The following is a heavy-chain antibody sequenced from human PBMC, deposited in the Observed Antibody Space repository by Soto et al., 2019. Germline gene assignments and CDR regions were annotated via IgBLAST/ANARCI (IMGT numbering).Heavy chain of an antibody. CDR1: GFTFDDYA. Sequence: EVQLVESGGGLVQPGRSLRLSCAASGFTFDDYAMHWVRQAPGKGLEWVSGISWNSGSIGYADSVKGRFTISRDNAKNSLYLQMNSLRAEDTALYYCAKGGGRYYYYYYGMDVWGQGTTVTVSS. CDR3: AKGGGRYYYYYYGMDV. J-gene: IGHJ6*02. V-gene: IGHV3-9*01. D-gene: IGHD3-3*01. CDR2: ISWNSGSI.